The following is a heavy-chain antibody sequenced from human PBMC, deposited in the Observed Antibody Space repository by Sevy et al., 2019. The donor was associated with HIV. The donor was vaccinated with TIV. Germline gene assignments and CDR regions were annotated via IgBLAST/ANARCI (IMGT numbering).Heavy chain of an antibody. CDR1: GFTFSSYA. D-gene: IGHD6-13*01. V-gene: IGHV3-23*01. Sequence: GGSLRLSCAASGFTFSSYAMSWVRQAPGKGLEWVSAISGSGGSTYYADSVKGRFTISRDNAKNTRYLQMNSLRAEDTAVYYCAKDPLKKQTAYGSSSNGFDPWGQGTLVTVSS. J-gene: IGHJ5*02. CDR2: ISGSGGST. CDR3: AKDPLKKQTAYGSSSNGFDP.